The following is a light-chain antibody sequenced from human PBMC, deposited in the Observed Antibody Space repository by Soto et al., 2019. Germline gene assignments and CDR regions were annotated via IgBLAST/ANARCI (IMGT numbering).Light chain of an antibody. V-gene: IGKV3-15*01. CDR3: QQYNNWPRT. CDR1: QSVSSN. CDR2: GAS. Sequence: EIVMTQSPATLSVSPGERATLSCRASQSVSSNLAWYQQEPGQAPRLLIYGASTRAPGIPARFSGSGSGTEFTLTISSLQSEDFAVYYCQQYNNWPRTFGQGTKADI. J-gene: IGKJ1*01.